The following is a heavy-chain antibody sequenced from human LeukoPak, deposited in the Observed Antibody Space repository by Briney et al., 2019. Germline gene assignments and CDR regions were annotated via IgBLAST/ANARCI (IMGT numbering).Heavy chain of an antibody. CDR3: ARVTPNYDFYDY. D-gene: IGHD3-3*01. CDR2: INHSGST. V-gene: IGHV4-34*01. CDR1: GGSFSGYY. J-gene: IGHJ4*02. Sequence: PSETLSLTCAVYGGSFSGYYWSWIRQPPGKGLEWIGEINHSGSTNYNPSLKSRVTISVDTSKNQFSLKLSSVTAADTAVYYCARVTPNYDFYDYWGQGTLVTVSS.